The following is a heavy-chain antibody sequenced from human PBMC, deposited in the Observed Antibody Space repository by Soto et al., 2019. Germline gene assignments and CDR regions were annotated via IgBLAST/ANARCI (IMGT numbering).Heavy chain of an antibody. CDR1: GFTFSSYG. V-gene: IGHV3-30*18. CDR2: ISYDGSNK. CDR3: AKNRRVVPADELTMDV. J-gene: IGHJ6*02. Sequence: PVGSLRLSCAASGFTFSSYGMHWVRQAPGKGLEWVAVISYDGSNKYYADPVKGRFTISRDNSKNTLYLQMNSLRAEDTAVYYCAKNRRVVPADELTMDVWGQGTTVTVSS. D-gene: IGHD2-2*01.